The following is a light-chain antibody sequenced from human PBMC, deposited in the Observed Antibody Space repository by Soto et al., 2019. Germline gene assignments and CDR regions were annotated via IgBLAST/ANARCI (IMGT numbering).Light chain of an antibody. CDR2: GAS. V-gene: IGKV3-20*01. CDR1: QSVRSSY. CDR3: QQFGSSPLT. J-gene: IGKJ4*01. Sequence: EILLTQSPGTLSLSPGXRATLSCRASQSVRSSYLAWYQQKPGQAPRLLIYGASSRATGIPDRFSGSGSGTDFTLTINRLEPEDFAVYYCQQFGSSPLTFGGGTKVDTK.